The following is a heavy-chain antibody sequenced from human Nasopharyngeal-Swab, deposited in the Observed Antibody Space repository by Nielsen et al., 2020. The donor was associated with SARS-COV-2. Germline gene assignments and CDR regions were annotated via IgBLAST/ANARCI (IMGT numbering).Heavy chain of an antibody. CDR1: GFTFSDSA. D-gene: IGHD2-15*01. V-gene: IGHV3-73*01. CDR2: IRSKGNNYAT. CDR3: TCCGRGCYSGRGY. J-gene: IGHJ4*02. Sequence: GESLKISCAASGFTFSDSAIHWVRQASGEGLEWVARIRSKGNNYATADAASVKGRFIIFQDDATTTAYLQLNSLKTEDTAMYYCTCCGRGCYSGRGYWGQGTLVTVSS.